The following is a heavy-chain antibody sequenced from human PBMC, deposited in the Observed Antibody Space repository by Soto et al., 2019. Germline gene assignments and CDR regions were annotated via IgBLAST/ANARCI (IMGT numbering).Heavy chain of an antibody. D-gene: IGHD4-17*01. Sequence: EVQLLESGGGLVQPGGSLRLSCVASGLDLKEYGMTWVRQAPGKGLEWVAAIRGGEGGTFYADSVRGRFTISRDDSKNTLSLKMNSLRADDTAVYDCAEPPIWLSDYVSYWGQGTLVTVSS. CDR2: IRGGEGGT. CDR1: GLDLKEYG. J-gene: IGHJ4*02. CDR3: AEPPIWLSDYVSY. V-gene: IGHV3-23*01.